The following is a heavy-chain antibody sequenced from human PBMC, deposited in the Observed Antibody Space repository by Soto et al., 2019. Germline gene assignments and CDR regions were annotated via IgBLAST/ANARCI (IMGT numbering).Heavy chain of an antibody. CDR1: GFTFSNAW. D-gene: IGHD3-10*01. CDR2: IKSKTDGGTT. J-gene: IGHJ4*02. CDR3: AIQDVVLWFGEFDY. V-gene: IGHV3-15*07. Sequence: PGGSLRLSCAASGFTFSNAWMNWVRQAPGKGLEWVGRIKSKTDGGTTDYAAPVKGRFTISRDDSKNTLYLQMNSLKTEDTAVYYCAIQDVVLWFGEFDYWGQGTLVTVSS.